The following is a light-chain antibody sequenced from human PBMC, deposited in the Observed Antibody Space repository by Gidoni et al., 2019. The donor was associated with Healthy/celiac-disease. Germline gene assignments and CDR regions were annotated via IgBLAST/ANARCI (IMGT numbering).Light chain of an antibody. CDR2: APS. J-gene: IGKJ4*01. CDR3: QQSYSTPLT. CDR1: QSISSY. Sequence: DIQMTQSPSSLSASVGDRVTITCRASQSISSYLNWYQQKPGKAPKLLIYAPSSLQSGVPSRFSGSGSGTDVTLTISSLQPEDFATYYCQQSYSTPLTFGGGTKVEIK. V-gene: IGKV1-39*01.